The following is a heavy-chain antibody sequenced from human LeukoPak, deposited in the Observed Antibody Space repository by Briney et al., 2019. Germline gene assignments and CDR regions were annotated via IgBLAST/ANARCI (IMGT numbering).Heavy chain of an antibody. Sequence: ASVKVSCKASGYTFTGYYMHWVRQAPGQGLEWMGWINPNSGGTNYAQKFQGRVTMIRDTSISTAYMELSRLRSDDTAVYYCARGDLVYAIYYYYMDVWGKGTTVTVSS. V-gene: IGHV1-2*02. CDR3: ARGDLVYAIYYYYMDV. D-gene: IGHD2-8*01. CDR1: GYTFTGYY. J-gene: IGHJ6*03. CDR2: INPNSGGT.